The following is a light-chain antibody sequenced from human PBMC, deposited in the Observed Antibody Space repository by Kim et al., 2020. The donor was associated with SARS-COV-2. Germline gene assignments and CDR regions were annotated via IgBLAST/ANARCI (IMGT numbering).Light chain of an antibody. CDR1: QSLLHSNGYNY. J-gene: IGKJ4*01. CDR2: LGS. Sequence: DIVMTQSPLSLPVTPGEPAPISCRSSQSLLHSNGYNYLDWYLQKPGQSPQLLIYLGSNRASGVPDRFSGSESGTDFTLKISRVEAEDVGVYYCMQALQTPLTFGGGTKVDIK. V-gene: IGKV2-28*01. CDR3: MQALQTPLT.